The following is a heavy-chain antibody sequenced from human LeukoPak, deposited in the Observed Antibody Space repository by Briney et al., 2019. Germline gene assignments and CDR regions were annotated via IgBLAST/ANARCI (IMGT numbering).Heavy chain of an antibody. CDR2: INPNSGGT. CDR1: GYTFTGYY. V-gene: IGHV1-2*02. Sequence: GASVTVSCKASGYTFTGYYMHWVRQAPGQGLEWMGWINPNSGGTNYAQKFQGRVTMTRDTSISTAYMELSRLRSDDTAVYYCARVVIVVVPAAFMFDPWGQGTLVTVSS. J-gene: IGHJ5*02. D-gene: IGHD2-2*01. CDR3: ARVVIVVVPAAFMFDP.